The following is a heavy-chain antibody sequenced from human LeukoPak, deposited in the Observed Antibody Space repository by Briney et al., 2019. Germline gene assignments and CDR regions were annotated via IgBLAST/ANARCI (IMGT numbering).Heavy chain of an antibody. J-gene: IGHJ3*02. D-gene: IGHD5-24*01. V-gene: IGHV3-30*03. CDR3: ARPTVEMATTDALDI. CDR1: GFTFSSYS. CDR2: ISSGGGTK. Sequence: PGRSLRLSCAASGFTFSSYSFHWVRQAPGQGLEWVAVISSGGGTKYYGDSVKGRFTSSRDNSKNTLYLQMNSLRAEDTAVYYCARPTVEMATTDALDIWGQGTMVTVSS.